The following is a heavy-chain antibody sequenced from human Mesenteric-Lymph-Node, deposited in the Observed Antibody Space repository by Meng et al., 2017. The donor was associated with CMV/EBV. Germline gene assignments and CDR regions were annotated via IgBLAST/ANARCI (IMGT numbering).Heavy chain of an antibody. Sequence: SVKVSCKASGYTFTSYAMHWVRQAPGQGLEWMGRIIPILHIPNYAQKFQGRVTITADKSTSTAYMELSSLRSEDTAVYYCASGALYFDYWGQGTQVTVSS. D-gene: IGHD3-16*01. CDR1: GYTFTSYA. J-gene: IGHJ4*02. CDR3: ASGALYFDY. CDR2: IIPILHIP. V-gene: IGHV1-69*04.